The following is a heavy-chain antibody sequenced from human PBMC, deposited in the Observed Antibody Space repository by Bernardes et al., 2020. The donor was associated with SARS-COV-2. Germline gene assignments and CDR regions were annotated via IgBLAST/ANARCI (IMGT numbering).Heavy chain of an antibody. J-gene: IGHJ3*02. D-gene: IGHD2-15*01. CDR3: ARVRRRYCSGGSCRDAFDI. CDR2: INHSGST. CDR1: GGSFSGYY. V-gene: IGHV4-34*01. Sequence: SETLSLTCAVYGGSFSGYYWSWIRQPPGKGLEWIGEINHSGSTNYNPSLKSRVTISVDTSKNQFSLKLSSVTAADTAVYYCARVRRRYCSGGSCRDAFDIWGQGTMVTVSS.